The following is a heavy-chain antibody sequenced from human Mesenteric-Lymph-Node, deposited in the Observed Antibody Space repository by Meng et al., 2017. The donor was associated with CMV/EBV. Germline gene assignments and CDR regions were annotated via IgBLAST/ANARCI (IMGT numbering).Heavy chain of an antibody. D-gene: IGHD1-14*01. CDR2: INPNSGGT. CDR1: GYTFTGYY. V-gene: IGHV1-2*02. J-gene: IGHJ5*02. Sequence: ASVKVSCKASGYTFTGYYMHWVRQAPGQGLEWMGWINPNSGGTNYAQKFQGRVTMTRDTSISTAYMELSRLRSEDTAVYYCARGTGSLYNWFDPWGQGTLVTVSS. CDR3: ARGTGSLYNWFDP.